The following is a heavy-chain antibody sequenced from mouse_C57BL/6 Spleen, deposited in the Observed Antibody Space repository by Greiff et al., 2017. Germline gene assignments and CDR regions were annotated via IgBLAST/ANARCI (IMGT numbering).Heavy chain of an antibody. J-gene: IGHJ2*01. Sequence: VKLLESGAELVKPGASVKLSCKASGYAFSSYWMTWVKQRPGKGLEWIGQICPGGGYTNYTGKFKGKATLTADKASSTAYMQLSSVTSEDSVVYFGARGNYGYWGQGTTLTVSS. CDR1: GYAFSSYW. CDR3: ARGNYGY. V-gene: IGHV1-80*01. D-gene: IGHD1-1*01. CDR2: ICPGGGYT.